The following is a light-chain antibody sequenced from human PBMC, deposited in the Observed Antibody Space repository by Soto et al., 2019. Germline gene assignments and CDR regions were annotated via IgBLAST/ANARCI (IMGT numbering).Light chain of an antibody. Sequence: EIVLTQSLGTLSLSPGERATLSCRASQTVPSRYLAWYQQKAGQAPRLLVFDASTRATGIPDRFSGSGSGTDFTLTISRLEPEDFAVYYCLQFAISPKTFGQGTKVEIK. CDR3: LQFAISPKT. J-gene: IGKJ1*01. V-gene: IGKV3-20*01. CDR1: QTVPSRY. CDR2: DAS.